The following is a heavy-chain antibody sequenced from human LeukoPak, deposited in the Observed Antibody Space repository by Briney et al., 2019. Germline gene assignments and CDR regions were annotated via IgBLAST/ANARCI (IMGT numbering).Heavy chain of an antibody. J-gene: IGHJ5*02. CDR3: ARGRIAAAGTANWFDP. Sequence: SVKVSCKASGGTFSSYAISWVRQAPGQGLEWMGRIIPILGIANYAQKFQGRVTITADKSTSTAYMELSSLRSEDTAAYYCARGRIAAAGTANWFDPWGQGTLVTVSS. CDR1: GGTFSSYA. CDR2: IIPILGIA. V-gene: IGHV1-69*04. D-gene: IGHD6-13*01.